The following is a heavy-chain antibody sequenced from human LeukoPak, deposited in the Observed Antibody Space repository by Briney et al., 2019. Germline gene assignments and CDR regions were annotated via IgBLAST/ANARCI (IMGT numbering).Heavy chain of an antibody. V-gene: IGHV4-38-2*02. CDR1: DYSVSSAYY. D-gene: IGHD2-2*01. CDR2: IYYSGST. J-gene: IGHJ5*02. CDR3: ARQLSGYCSGTSCYDPNWFDP. Sequence: SETLSLTCTVSDYSVSSAYYWGWIRQPPGKGLEWIGSIYYSGSTYYNPFLKSRVTISVDTSQNQFSLKLSSVTAADTAVYYCARQLSGYCSGTSCYDPNWFDPWGQGTLVTVSS.